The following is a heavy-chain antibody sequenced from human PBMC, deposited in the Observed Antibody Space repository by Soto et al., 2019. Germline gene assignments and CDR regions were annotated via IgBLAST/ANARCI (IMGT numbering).Heavy chain of an antibody. V-gene: IGHV3-48*01. CDR1: GFTFSSYS. CDR2: ISRSGTTI. J-gene: IGHJ5*02. D-gene: IGHD4-17*01. CDR3: ARDPYGDYVFGWFDP. Sequence: GSLRLSCAASGFTFSSYSMNWVRQAPGKGLEWVSYISRSGTTIYYADSVKGRFTISRNNAKNSLYLQMNSLRAEDTAVYYCARDPYGDYVFGWFDPWGRGTLVTVSS.